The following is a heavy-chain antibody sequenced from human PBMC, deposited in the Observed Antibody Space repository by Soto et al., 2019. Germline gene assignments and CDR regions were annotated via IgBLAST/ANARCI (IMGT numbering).Heavy chain of an antibody. CDR2: IKSESDGGTT. Sequence: EVQLVESGGVLVKPGGSLRLSCAASGFSFTNTWMNWVRQAPGKGLEWVGRIKSESDGGTTDYALPVKGRFTISRDDSQDTLYLQMNSLKTEDTAVYYCTARGGSDYWGQGTLVTVSS. CDR1: GFSFTNTW. D-gene: IGHD5-12*01. CDR3: TARGGSDY. J-gene: IGHJ4*02. V-gene: IGHV3-15*07.